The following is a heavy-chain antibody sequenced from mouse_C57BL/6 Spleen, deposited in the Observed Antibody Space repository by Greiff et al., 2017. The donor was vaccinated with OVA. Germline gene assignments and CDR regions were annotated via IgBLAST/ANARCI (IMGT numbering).Heavy chain of an antibody. CDR2: ISGGGGNT. CDR1: GFTFSSYT. CDR3: ASPDSSGYDYAMYY. V-gene: IGHV5-9*01. Sequence: EVMLVESGGGLVKPGGSLKLSCAASGFTFSSYTMSWVRQTPEKRLEWVATISGGGGNTYYPDSVKGRFTISRDNAKNTLYLQMSSLRSEDTALYYCASPDSSGYDYAMYYWGQRTSVTVSS. J-gene: IGHJ4*01. D-gene: IGHD3-2*02.